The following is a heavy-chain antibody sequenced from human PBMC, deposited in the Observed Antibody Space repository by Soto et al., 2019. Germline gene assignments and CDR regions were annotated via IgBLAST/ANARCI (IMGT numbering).Heavy chain of an antibody. CDR2: IYHSGTT. CDR3: PRTERVGHYPY. D-gene: IGHD1-1*01. J-gene: IGHJ4*02. V-gene: IGHV4-38-2*01. CDR1: GDSISSGYY. Sequence: PSETLSLTCAVSGDSISSGYYWAWIRQPPRKGLEWVASIYHSGTTYYNPSLTSRVTISVDTSKNQFSLKLSSVTAADAAVYYCPRTERVGHYPYCGQGKLVT.